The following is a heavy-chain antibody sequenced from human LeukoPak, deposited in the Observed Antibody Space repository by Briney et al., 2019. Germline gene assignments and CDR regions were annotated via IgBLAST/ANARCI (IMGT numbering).Heavy chain of an antibody. CDR1: GYTFNTYA. CDR2: TNVGSVNT. V-gene: IGHV1-3*01. D-gene: IGHD2-2*01. CDR3: AREMFGTSRPSDY. J-gene: IGHJ4*02. Sequence: ASVKVSCKAFGYTFNTYAIHWVHQAPGQRLEWMGWTNVGSVNTKYSQKFQGRLALTRDTSARTAYMELSGLRSDDTAVYYCAREMFGTSRPSDYWGQGTLVTVSS.